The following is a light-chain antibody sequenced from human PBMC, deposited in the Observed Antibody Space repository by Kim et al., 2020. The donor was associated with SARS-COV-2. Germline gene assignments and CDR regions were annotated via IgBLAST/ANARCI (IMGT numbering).Light chain of an antibody. V-gene: IGLV2-11*01. CDR1: RSDVGGYNY. CDR2: DVS. CDR3: CSYAGRYTGGV. J-gene: IGLJ2*01. Sequence: QSVPISCTGTRSDVGGYNYVAWYQQHPGKAPKLMIYDVSKRPSGVPDRFSGSKSGNTASLTISGLQDEDEADYYCCSYAGRYTGGVFGGGTQLTVL.